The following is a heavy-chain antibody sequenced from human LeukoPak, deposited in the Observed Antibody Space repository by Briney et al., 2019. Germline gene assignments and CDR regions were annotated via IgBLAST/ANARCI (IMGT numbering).Heavy chain of an antibody. CDR1: GFTFSESA. CDR3: AGGRCGGDCQIYWYFDL. D-gene: IGHD2-21*01. CDR2: ICTTSKHI. J-gene: IGHJ2*01. V-gene: IGHV3-21*01. Sequence: GRSMRLSCAASGFTFSESAMDWVRQAPGGGLGWVSCICTTSKHIYYADSVKGRFTISRDNAETSLLLQMNSLRAEQRGVYYCAGGRCGGDCQIYWYFDLWGRGNVVTVFS.